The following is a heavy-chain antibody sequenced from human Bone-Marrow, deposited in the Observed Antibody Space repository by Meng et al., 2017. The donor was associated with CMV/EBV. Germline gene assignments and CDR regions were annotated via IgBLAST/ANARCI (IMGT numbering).Heavy chain of an antibody. D-gene: IGHD2/OR15-2a*01. CDR1: GYSISSGYY. J-gene: IGHJ5*02. Sequence: GSLRLSCTVSGYSISSGYYWGWIRQPPGKGLEWIGSIHHSGNTYYNPSLKSRVTISVDTSKNQFSLKLSSVTAADTAVYYCAGGNFRSNCFDPWGQGTLVTVSS. CDR2: IHHSGNT. V-gene: IGHV4-38-2*02. CDR3: AGGNFRSNCFDP.